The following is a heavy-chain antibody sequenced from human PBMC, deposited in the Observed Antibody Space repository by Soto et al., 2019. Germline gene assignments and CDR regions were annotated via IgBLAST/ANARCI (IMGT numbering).Heavy chain of an antibody. Sequence: SDTLSLTFTVSGGSISSYYWSWIRQPPGKGLEWILYIYYSGSANYNPSLKSRVTISVDTSKKQFSLKLSSVTAADTAVYYCARDDYSKTDYGMDXWGQATTVTVS. CDR3: ARDDYSKTDYGMDX. V-gene: IGHV4-59*01. CDR1: GGSISSYY. J-gene: IGHJ6*02. CDR2: IYYSGSA. D-gene: IGHD4-4*01.